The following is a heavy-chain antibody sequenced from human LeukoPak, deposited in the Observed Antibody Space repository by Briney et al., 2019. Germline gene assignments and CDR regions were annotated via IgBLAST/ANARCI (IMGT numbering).Heavy chain of an antibody. Sequence: SGRSLRLSCAASGFTFSSYGTHWVRQAPGKGLEWVAVISYDGSNKYYADSVKGRFTISRDNSKNTLYLQMNSLRAEDTAVYYCAKGDSSRGGYYFDYWGQGTLVTVSS. D-gene: IGHD6-19*01. CDR1: GFTFSSYG. V-gene: IGHV3-30*18. J-gene: IGHJ4*02. CDR2: ISYDGSNK. CDR3: AKGDSSRGGYYFDY.